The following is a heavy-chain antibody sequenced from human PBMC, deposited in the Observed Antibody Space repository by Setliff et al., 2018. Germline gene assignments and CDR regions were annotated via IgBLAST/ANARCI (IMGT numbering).Heavy chain of an antibody. CDR3: ARLSWNGLRYYGLDV. Sequence: SETLSLTCAVYGGSFSTYYWSWIRQPPGKGLEWLGEVSHSGSTNYNPSLKSRVTMSVDTSKNQFSLNLNSVTAADTAVYYCARLSWNGLRYYGLDVWGQGTTVTVSS. J-gene: IGHJ6*02. CDR2: VSHSGST. V-gene: IGHV4-34*01. CDR1: GGSFSTYY. D-gene: IGHD3-3*01.